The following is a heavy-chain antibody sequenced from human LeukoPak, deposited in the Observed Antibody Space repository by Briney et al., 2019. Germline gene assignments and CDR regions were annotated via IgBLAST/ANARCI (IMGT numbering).Heavy chain of an antibody. J-gene: IGHJ3*02. CDR2: INPSGGST. V-gene: IGHV1-46*01. CDR3: ARGWDTAMVTRDAFDI. Sequence: ASVKVSCKASGYTFTSYDINWVRQATGQGLEWMGIINPSGGSTSYAQKFQGRVTMTRDMSTSTVYMELSSLRSEDTAVYYCARGWDTAMVTRDAFDIWGQGTMVTVSS. CDR1: GYTFTSYD. D-gene: IGHD5-18*01.